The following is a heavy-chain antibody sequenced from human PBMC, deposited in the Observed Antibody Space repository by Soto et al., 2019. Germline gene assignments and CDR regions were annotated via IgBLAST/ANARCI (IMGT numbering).Heavy chain of an antibody. D-gene: IGHD2-2*01. Sequence: EVQLVESGGDLVQPGGSLRLSCAASGFTFSSYSMNWVRQAPGKGLERVSYISSSTSTIYYADSVKGRFTISRDNAKNSLYLQMNSLRAEDTAVYYCAREKDCSSTSCYGGWFDPWCQGSLVTVSS. CDR2: ISSSTSTI. CDR1: GFTFSSYS. V-gene: IGHV3-48*01. J-gene: IGHJ5*02. CDR3: AREKDCSSTSCYGGWFDP.